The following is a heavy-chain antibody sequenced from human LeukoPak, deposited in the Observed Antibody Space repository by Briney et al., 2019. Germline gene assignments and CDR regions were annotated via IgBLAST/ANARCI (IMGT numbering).Heavy chain of an antibody. Sequence: SETLSLTCTVSGGSISTYYWSWIRQPPGKGLEWIGYIFNSGSTNYNPSLKSRVTISVDTSKNQFSLKLSSVTAADTAVYYCAIRRVNSGSYWGYWGQGTLVTVSS. CDR3: AIRRVNSGSYWGY. CDR1: GGSISTYY. J-gene: IGHJ4*02. D-gene: IGHD1-26*01. CDR2: IFNSGST. V-gene: IGHV4-59*08.